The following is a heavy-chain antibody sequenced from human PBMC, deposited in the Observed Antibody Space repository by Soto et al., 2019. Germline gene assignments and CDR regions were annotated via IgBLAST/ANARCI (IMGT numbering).Heavy chain of an antibody. Sequence: QVQLVQSGAEVKKPGSSVKVSCKASGGTFSSYAISWVRQAPGQGLEWMGGIIPIFGTANYAQKFQGRVTITADESTSTAYMELXXLRXXXXXXXXXARASTGTAPLDYWGQXTL. CDR2: IIPIFGTA. CDR3: ARASTGTAPLDY. J-gene: IGHJ4*02. V-gene: IGHV1-69*01. D-gene: IGHD1-1*01. CDR1: GGTFSSYA.